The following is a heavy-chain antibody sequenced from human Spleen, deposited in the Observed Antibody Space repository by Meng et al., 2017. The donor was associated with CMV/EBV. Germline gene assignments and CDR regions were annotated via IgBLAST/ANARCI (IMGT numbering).Heavy chain of an antibody. D-gene: IGHD6-19*01. Sequence: CKASGYTFTDNYIHWVRQAPGQGLEWMGIFNPSDGTTTHAQKFQGRVAMTRDTSTSTVYMELSSLTSDDTAIFYRAREDYSGWGSFDYWGQGTLVTVSS. CDR1: GYTFTDNY. CDR3: AREDYSGWGSFDY. V-gene: IGHV1-46*01. CDR2: FNPSDGTT. J-gene: IGHJ4*02.